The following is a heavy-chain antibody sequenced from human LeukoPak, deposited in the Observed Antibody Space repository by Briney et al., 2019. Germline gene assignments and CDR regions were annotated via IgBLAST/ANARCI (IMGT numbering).Heavy chain of an antibody. J-gene: IGHJ4*02. CDR3: ARGGANYGSGSYYGN. Sequence: SETLSLTCTVSGGSISSGGYYWNWIRQHPGKGLEWIGYIYYSGSTYYNPSLKSRVTISVDTSKNQFSLKLSSVTAADTAVYYCARGGANYGSGSYYGNWGQGTLVTVSS. D-gene: IGHD3-10*01. CDR2: IYYSGST. V-gene: IGHV4-31*03. CDR1: GGSISSGGYY.